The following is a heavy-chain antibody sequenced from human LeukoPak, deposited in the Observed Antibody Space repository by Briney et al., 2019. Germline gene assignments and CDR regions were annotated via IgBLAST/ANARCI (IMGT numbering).Heavy chain of an antibody. J-gene: IGHJ4*02. CDR3: ARNYDFFTGVLYFDY. Sequence: ASVKVSCKASGYTFTSYDINWVRQATGQGLEWMGWMNPNSGNTGYAQKFQGRVTMTRNTSISTAYMELSSLRAEDTAVYYCARNYDFFTGVLYFDYWGQGTLVTVSS. CDR2: MNPNSGNT. CDR1: GYTFTSYD. V-gene: IGHV1-8*01. D-gene: IGHD3-3*01.